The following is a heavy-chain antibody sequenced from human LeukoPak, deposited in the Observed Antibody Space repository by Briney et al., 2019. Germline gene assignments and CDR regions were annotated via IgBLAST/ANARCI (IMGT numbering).Heavy chain of an antibody. D-gene: IGHD3-10*01. V-gene: IGHV3-64D*09. CDR2: NISNGGST. Sequence: PGVSLRLSCATFGFSFSSYAMSWVPQAPGKGLEYVPGNISNGGSTYYADSVKGRFTISRDNSKTTVYLQMSSLRTEDTAVYYCVKGHEPDYYGSGIDAFDIWGQGTMVTVSS. CDR1: GFSFSSYA. J-gene: IGHJ3*02. CDR3: VKGHEPDYYGSGIDAFDI.